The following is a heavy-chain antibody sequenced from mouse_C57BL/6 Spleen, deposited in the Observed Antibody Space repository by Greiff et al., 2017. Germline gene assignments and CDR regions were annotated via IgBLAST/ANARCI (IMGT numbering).Heavy chain of an antibody. Sequence: QVQLQQPGAELVMPGASVKLSCKASGYTFTSYWMHWVKQRPGQGLEWIGEIDPSDSYTNYNQKFKGKSTLTVDTSSSTAYMQLSSLTSEDSAVYYCASLHYDYWGQGTTLTVSS. J-gene: IGHJ2*01. CDR1: GYTFTSYW. CDR3: ASLHYDY. CDR2: IDPSDSYT. D-gene: IGHD2-10*01. V-gene: IGHV1-69*01.